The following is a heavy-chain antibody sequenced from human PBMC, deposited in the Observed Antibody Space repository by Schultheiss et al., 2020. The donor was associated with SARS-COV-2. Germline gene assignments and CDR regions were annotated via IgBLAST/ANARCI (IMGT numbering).Heavy chain of an antibody. D-gene: IGHD2-15*01. CDR2: IFYSGST. V-gene: IGHV4-59*08. CDR3: ARHHFSGYCTGGSCEYYYYYYGMDV. CDR1: GGSISSNY. J-gene: IGHJ6*02. Sequence: SQTLSLTCSVSGGSISSNYWSWIRQPPGKGLEWIGYIFYSGSTYYNPSLQNRVSISVDTSKNQFSLNLSSVTAADTAVYYCARHHFSGYCTGGSCEYYYYYYGMDVWGQGTTVTVSS.